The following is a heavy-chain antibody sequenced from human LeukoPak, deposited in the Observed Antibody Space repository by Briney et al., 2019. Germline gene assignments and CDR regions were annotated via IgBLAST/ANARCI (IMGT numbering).Heavy chain of an antibody. CDR2: VSGYSGNT. V-gene: IGHV1-18*01. Sequence: ASVEVSCKASGYTFSNYGVSWVRQAPGQGLEWMGWVSGYSGNTNYAQKLQGRVTMTTDTSTSTAYMELRSLRSDDTAVYYCARDMGGGGNSDYWGQGTLVTVSS. J-gene: IGHJ4*02. CDR1: GYTFSNYG. CDR3: ARDMGGGGNSDY. D-gene: IGHD4-23*01.